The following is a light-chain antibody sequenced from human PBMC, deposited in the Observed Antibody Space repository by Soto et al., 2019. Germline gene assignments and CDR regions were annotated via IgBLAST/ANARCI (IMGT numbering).Light chain of an antibody. CDR2: GAS. CDR1: QSVSSSY. J-gene: IGKJ1*01. CDR3: QQYGSSPPT. Sequence: EIVLTQSPGTLSLSPGERATLSCRASQSVSSSYLAWYQQKPGQAPRLLIYGASSRATGIPDWFSGSGPGTDFTLTISRLEPEDFAVYYCQQYGSSPPTFGQGTKVEIK. V-gene: IGKV3-20*01.